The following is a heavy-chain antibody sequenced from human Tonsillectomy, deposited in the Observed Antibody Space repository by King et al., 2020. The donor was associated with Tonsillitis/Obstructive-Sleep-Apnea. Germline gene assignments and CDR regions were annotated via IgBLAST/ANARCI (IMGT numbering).Heavy chain of an antibody. CDR3: AREGDIVVVVAARGFDY. J-gene: IGHJ4*02. CDR1: GGSFSGYH. CDR2: INHSGST. V-gene: IGHV4-34*01. Sequence: VQLQQWGAGLLKPSETLSLTCAVYGGSFSGYHWSWIRQPPGKGLEWIGEINHSGSTNYNPSLKSRVTISVDTSKNQFSLKLSSVTAADTAVYYCAREGDIVVVVAARGFDYWGQGTLVTVSS. D-gene: IGHD2-15*01.